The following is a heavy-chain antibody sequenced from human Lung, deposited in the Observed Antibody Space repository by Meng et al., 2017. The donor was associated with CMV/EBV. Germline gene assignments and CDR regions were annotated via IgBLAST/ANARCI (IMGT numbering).Heavy chain of an antibody. Sequence: GESLKISCAALGFALSNHNINWVRQAPGKGLQWVSSISSRSTYKYYADSVKGRFTISRDNAKNSVYLQMNSLRAEDTAVYYCVRDNSEGDYYNYGMDVWGQGTTVTVSS. CDR1: GFALSNHN. J-gene: IGHJ6*02. CDR3: VRDNSEGDYYNYGMDV. D-gene: IGHD3-16*01. V-gene: IGHV3-21*01. CDR2: ISSRSTYK.